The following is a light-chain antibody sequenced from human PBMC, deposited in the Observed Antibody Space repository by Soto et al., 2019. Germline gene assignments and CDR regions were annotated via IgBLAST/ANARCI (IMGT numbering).Light chain of an antibody. CDR3: QQRSNWPP. CDR2: DAS. J-gene: IGKJ1*01. Sequence: EIVLTQSPATLSLSQVERATLSCRASQSVSSYLAWYQQKPGQAPRLLIYDASNRATGIPARFSGSGSGTDFTLTISSLEPEDFSVYDCQQRSNWPPFGQGTKVEIK. V-gene: IGKV3-11*01. CDR1: QSVSSY.